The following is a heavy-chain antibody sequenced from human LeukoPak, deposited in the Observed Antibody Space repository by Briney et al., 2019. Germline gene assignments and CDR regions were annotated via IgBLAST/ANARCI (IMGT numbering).Heavy chain of an antibody. CDR3: VRDYRPFSSPQKRYYYGMDV. CDR2: TYYRSKWYN. D-gene: IGHD6-13*01. J-gene: IGHJ6*04. V-gene: IGHV6-1*01. Sequence: SQTLSLTCAISGDSVSSNSAAWNWIRQSPSRGLEWLGRTYYRSKWYNDYAVSVKSRITINPDTSKNQFSLQLNSVTPEDTAVYYCVRDYRPFSSPQKRYYYGMDVWGKGTTVTVSS. CDR1: GDSVSSNSAA.